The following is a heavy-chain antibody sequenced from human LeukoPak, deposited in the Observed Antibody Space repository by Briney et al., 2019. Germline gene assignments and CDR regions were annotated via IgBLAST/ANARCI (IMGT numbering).Heavy chain of an antibody. CDR3: ARGYYGPEH. D-gene: IGHD3-10*01. CDR1: GFSFSSYW. V-gene: IGHV3-74*01. CDR2: IKSNGSDT. Sequence: PGGSLRLSCVASGFSFSSYWMHWVRQAPGQGLVWISRIKSNGSDTTYADSVKGRFTISRDNGKNTLYLQMNSLRAEDTAVYYSARGYYGPEHWGQGTLVTVSS. J-gene: IGHJ1*01.